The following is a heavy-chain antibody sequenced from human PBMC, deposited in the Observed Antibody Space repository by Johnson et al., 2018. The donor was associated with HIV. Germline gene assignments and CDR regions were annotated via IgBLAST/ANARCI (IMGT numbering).Heavy chain of an antibody. CDR3: SKEVVRDDAFDI. J-gene: IGHJ3*02. V-gene: IGHV3-30*18. CDR1: GFRFSDYY. Sequence: QVQLVESGGGLVKPGGSLRLSCAASGFRFSDYYMSWIRQAPGKGLEWVAIISYDGSNKYYADSVKGRFTISRDNSKNTLYLQMNSLRAEDTAVYCCSKEVVRDDAFDIWGQGTLVTVSS. D-gene: IGHD2-15*01. CDR2: ISYDGSNK.